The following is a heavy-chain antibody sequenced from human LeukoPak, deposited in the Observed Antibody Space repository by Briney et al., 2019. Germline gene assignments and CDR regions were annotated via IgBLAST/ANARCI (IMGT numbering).Heavy chain of an antibody. CDR3: ARFHRSNYNSIDY. D-gene: IGHD1-20*01. CDR1: GFTFSTYE. Sequence: GGSLRLSCAASGFTFSTYEMTWVRQAPGKGLEWVSYINSASTIKYADSVKGRFTISRDNAKHSLYLQMNSMRVEDTAVYYCARFHRSNYNSIDYWGQGTLVTVSS. J-gene: IGHJ4*02. V-gene: IGHV3-48*03. CDR2: INSASTI.